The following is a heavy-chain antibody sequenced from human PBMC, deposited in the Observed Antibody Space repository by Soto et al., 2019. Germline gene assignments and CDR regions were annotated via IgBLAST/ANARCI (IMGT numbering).Heavy chain of an antibody. D-gene: IGHD1-26*01. V-gene: IGHV3-23*01. Sequence: GLSLRRSGAPCGCSFRTRARSRTRPATEKELDPLPSSRPGRDSAYYADCVKGRFAVSRDNSNVTLYLKMDSLRVEDTAIYYCTTHEEGAPWAGGFDCWGQGNLVTVSS. CDR2: SRPGRDSA. CDR3: TTHEEGAPWAGGFDC. J-gene: IGHJ4*02. CDR1: GCSFRTRA.